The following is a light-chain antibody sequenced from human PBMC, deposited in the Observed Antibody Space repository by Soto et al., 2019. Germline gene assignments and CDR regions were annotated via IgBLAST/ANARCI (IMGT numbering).Light chain of an antibody. CDR3: QQYNNWPKM. V-gene: IGKV3-15*01. CDR1: QSVSKF. CDR2: GAS. Sequence: EIVMTQSPVTLSVSPGERATLSCRASQSVSKFLAWYQQKPGQAPRLLIYGASTRATGIPARFSGSGSGTEFTLTISSLQSEDFAVYYCQQYNNWPKMFGQGTKVDIK. J-gene: IGKJ1*01.